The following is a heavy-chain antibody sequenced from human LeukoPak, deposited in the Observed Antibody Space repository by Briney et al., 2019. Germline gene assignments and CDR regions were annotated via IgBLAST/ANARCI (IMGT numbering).Heavy chain of an antibody. CDR1: GGSISRYY. J-gene: IGHJ6*03. Sequence: SETLSLACTVSGGSISRYYWSWIRQPPGKGLEWFGYVSDSGTTNYNPSLKSRVTISVDTSKNQFSLKLTSVTAADTAVYYCARVSWSPGTSYYYMDVWGKGTTITVSS. CDR2: VSDSGTT. CDR3: ARVSWSPGTSYYYMDV. D-gene: IGHD1-1*01. V-gene: IGHV4-59*01.